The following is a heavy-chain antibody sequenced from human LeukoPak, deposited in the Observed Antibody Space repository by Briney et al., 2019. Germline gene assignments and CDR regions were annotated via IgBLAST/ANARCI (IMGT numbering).Heavy chain of an antibody. Sequence: SETLSLTCTVSGGSISGYYWMWIRQPPGKGLEWIGYMYYSGSTNYNPSLKSRVTISVDTSKNQFSLKLSSVTAADTAVYYCARGGAVAGTGDAFDIWGQGTMVTVSS. CDR1: GGSISGYY. CDR2: MYYSGST. V-gene: IGHV4-59*01. CDR3: ARGGAVAGTGDAFDI. D-gene: IGHD6-19*01. J-gene: IGHJ3*02.